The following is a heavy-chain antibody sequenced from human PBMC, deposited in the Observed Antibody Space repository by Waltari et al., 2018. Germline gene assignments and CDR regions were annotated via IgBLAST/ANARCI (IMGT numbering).Heavy chain of an antibody. CDR1: GGSISSGNW. V-gene: IGHV4-4*02. J-gene: IGHJ5*02. D-gene: IGHD5-12*01. CDR2: IYHSGST. Sequence: QVQLQESGPGLVKPSGTLSLTCVVYGGSISSGNWWCWVRQPPGKGLEWIGEIYHSGSTNYNPSLQSRRSIALDKSKNQFSLNLSSVTAADTAVYYCARDRGLRGGYDAWGQGTLVTVSS. CDR3: ARDRGLRGGYDA.